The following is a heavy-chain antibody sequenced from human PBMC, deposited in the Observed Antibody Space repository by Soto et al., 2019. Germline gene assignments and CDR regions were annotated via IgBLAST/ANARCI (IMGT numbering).Heavy chain of an antibody. CDR2: IYYSGST. Sequence: PSETLSLTCTVSGGSISSGGYYWSWIRQHPGKGLEWIGYIYYSGSTYYNPSLKSRVTISVDTSKNQFSLKLSSVTAADTAVYYCARAGVVSTRGCSDFDNWGQGTQVTVSS. V-gene: IGHV4-31*03. CDR3: ARAGVVSTRGCSDFDN. CDR1: GGSISSGGYY. D-gene: IGHD3-10*01. J-gene: IGHJ4*02.